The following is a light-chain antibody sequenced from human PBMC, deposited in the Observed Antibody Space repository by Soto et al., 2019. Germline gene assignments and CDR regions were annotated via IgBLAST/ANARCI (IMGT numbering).Light chain of an antibody. CDR1: QSVLHSSNNKNY. V-gene: IGKV4-1*01. Sequence: DIVMTQSPDSLALSLGERATTNCKSSQSVLHSSNNKNYLAWYQQKPGQPPKLLIYWASTRDSGVLDRISGRGSGTDFSLSISSLQVEDVAVYYCQQYYRPWTFGQGTKVEI. J-gene: IGKJ1*01. CDR3: QQYYRPWT. CDR2: WAS.